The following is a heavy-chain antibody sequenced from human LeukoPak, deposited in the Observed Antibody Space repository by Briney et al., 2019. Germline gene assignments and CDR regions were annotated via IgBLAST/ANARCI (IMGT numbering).Heavy chain of an antibody. CDR3: ARDGAYSYGYAYFDY. D-gene: IGHD5-18*01. J-gene: IGHJ4*02. CDR1: GGTFSSYA. V-gene: IGHV1-69*04. Sequence: ASVKVSCKASGGTFSSYAISWVRQAPGQGLEWMGRIIPILGIANYAQKFQGRVTITADKSTSTAYMELSSLRSEDTAVYYCARDGAYSYGYAYFDYWGQGTLDTVSS. CDR2: IIPILGIA.